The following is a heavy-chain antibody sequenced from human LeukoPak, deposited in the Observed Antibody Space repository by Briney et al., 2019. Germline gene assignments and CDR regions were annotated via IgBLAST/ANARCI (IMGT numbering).Heavy chain of an antibody. Sequence: GGSLRLSCAASGFTFSSYGMHWVRQAPGKGLEWVAVISYDGSNKYYADSVKGRFTISRDNTKNTLYLQMNSLRAEDTAVYYCARDQGAIRSQYFDYWGQGTLVTVSS. D-gene: IGHD2-21*01. CDR2: ISYDGSNK. V-gene: IGHV3-30*03. CDR1: GFTFSSYG. J-gene: IGHJ4*02. CDR3: ARDQGAIRSQYFDY.